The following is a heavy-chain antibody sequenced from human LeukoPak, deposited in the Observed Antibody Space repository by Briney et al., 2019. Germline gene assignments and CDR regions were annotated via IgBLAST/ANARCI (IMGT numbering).Heavy chain of an antibody. CDR2: FIPIFGTA. V-gene: IGHV1-69*13. CDR1: GGTFSSYA. J-gene: IGHJ6*03. CDR3: ARAPTTVTRKPSYYYYYYMGV. D-gene: IGHD4-11*01. Sequence: SVKVSCKASGGTFSSYAISWVRQAPGQGLEWMGGFIPIFGTANYAQKFQGRVTITADESTSTAYMELSSLRSEDTAVYYCARAPTTVTRKPSYYYYYYMGVWGKGTTVTVSS.